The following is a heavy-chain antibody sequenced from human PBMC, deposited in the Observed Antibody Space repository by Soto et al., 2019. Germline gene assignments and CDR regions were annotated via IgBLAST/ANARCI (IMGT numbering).Heavy chain of an antibody. D-gene: IGHD6-19*01. Sequence: QVQLQESGPGLVKPSQTLSLTCTVSGGSISSGGYYWSWIRQHPGKGLEWIGYIYYSGSTYYNPSLKSRVTISVDTSKNQFSLKLSSVTAADTAVYYCARGPRLVQGYYYYGMDVWGQGTTVTVSS. CDR2: IYYSGST. CDR3: ARGPRLVQGYYYYGMDV. J-gene: IGHJ6*02. CDR1: GGSISSGGYY. V-gene: IGHV4-31*03.